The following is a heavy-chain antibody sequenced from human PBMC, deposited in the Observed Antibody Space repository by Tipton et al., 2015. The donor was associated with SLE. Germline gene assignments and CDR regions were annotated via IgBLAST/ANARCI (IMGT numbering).Heavy chain of an antibody. CDR1: GGSISSYY. J-gene: IGHJ3*02. Sequence: TLSLTCTVSGGSISSYYWSWIRQPPGKGLEWIGYIYYSGSTYYNPSLKSRVTISVDTSKNQFSLKLSSVTAADTAVYYCARVLVSPGAFDIWGQGTMVTVSS. CDR2: IYYSGST. CDR3: ARVLVSPGAFDI. V-gene: IGHV4-59*12. D-gene: IGHD6-6*01.